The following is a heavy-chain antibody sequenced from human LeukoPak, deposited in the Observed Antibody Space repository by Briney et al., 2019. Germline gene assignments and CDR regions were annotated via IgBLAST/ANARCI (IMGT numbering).Heavy chain of an antibody. CDR2: ISAYNGNT. Sequence: ASVKVSCKASGYTFANYDISWVRQAPGQGLECMGWISAYNGNTNYAQKFQGRVTMTTDTSTSTAYMELRSLRSDDTAVYYCARVPGYSSGWYPIDYWGQGTLVTVSS. J-gene: IGHJ4*02. V-gene: IGHV1-18*01. CDR3: ARVPGYSSGWYPIDY. CDR1: GYTFANYD. D-gene: IGHD6-19*01.